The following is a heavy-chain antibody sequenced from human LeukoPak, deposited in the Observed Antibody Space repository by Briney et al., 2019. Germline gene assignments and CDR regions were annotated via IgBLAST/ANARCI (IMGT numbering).Heavy chain of an antibody. V-gene: IGHV1-18*01. D-gene: IGHD5-18*01. CDR3: ARALPHRRLMDTTMEQHWFDP. Sequence: ASVTVSCKASGYTFTSYGITWVRQAPGHGPEWEGWISAYNDNTNYAQRFQGRVTMTTDTSTSTVYMELRSLRSDDTAVYYCARALPHRRLMDTTMEQHWFDPWGQGTLVTVSS. J-gene: IGHJ5*02. CDR2: ISAYNDNT. CDR1: GYTFTSYG.